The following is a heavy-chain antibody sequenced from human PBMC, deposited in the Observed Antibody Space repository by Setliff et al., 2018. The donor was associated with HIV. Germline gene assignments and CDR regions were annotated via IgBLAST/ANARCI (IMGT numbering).Heavy chain of an antibody. CDR2: IYYSGST. CDR1: GGSISSHY. Sequence: SETLSLTCTVSGGSISSHYWSWIRQPPGKELEWIGSIYYSGSTNYNPSLKSRVTISVDTSKNQFSLKLSSVTAADTAVYYCGRDSSPFKYYNFWSGYYTNEPVDFDIWGQGTMVTVSS. CDR3: GRDSSPFKYYNFWSGYYTNEPVDFDI. V-gene: IGHV4-59*11. D-gene: IGHD3-3*01. J-gene: IGHJ3*02.